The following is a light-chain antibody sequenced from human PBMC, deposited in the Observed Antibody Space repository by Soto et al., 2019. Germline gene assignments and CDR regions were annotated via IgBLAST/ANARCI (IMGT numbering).Light chain of an antibody. J-gene: IGKJ1*01. CDR3: LQDYNYPWT. CDR1: QGIRND. Sequence: AIQMTQSPSSLSAXVXXRVTITCRASQGIRNDLGWYQQKPGKAPKLLIYAASSLQSGVPSRFSGSGSGTDFTLTISSLQPEYFATYYCLQDYNYPWTFGQGTKVEIK. V-gene: IGKV1-6*01. CDR2: AAS.